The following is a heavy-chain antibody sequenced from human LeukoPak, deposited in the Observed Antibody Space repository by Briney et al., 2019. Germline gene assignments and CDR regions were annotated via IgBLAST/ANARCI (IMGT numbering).Heavy chain of an antibody. CDR2: IYYSGST. D-gene: IGHD1-14*01. Sequence: SETLSLTCTVSGGSISSSSYYWSWIRQPPGKGLEWIGYIYYSGSTNYNPSLKSRVTISVDTSKNQFSLKLSSVTAADTAVYYCAREVTGTTSDYFDYWGQGTLVTVSS. CDR1: GGSISSSSYY. J-gene: IGHJ4*02. CDR3: AREVTGTTSDYFDY. V-gene: IGHV4-61*01.